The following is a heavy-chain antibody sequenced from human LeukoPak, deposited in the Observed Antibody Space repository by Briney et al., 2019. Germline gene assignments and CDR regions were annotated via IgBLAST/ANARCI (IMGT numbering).Heavy chain of an antibody. CDR2: INPNSGGT. CDR1: GYTFTGYY. CDR3: ARSYYDFWNGYSSRVLDY. Sequence: GASVKVSCKASGYTFTGYYMHWVRQAPGQGLEWMGWINPNSGGTNYAQKFQGRVSLTRDTSISTAYMELSRLRSDDTAVYYCARSYYDFWNGYSSRVLDYWGQGTLVTVSS. D-gene: IGHD3-3*01. V-gene: IGHV1-2*02. J-gene: IGHJ4*02.